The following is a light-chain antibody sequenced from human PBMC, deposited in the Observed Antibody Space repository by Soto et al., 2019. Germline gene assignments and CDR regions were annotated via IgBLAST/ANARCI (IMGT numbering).Light chain of an antibody. V-gene: IGKV4-1*01. CDR3: QQYYSLPLT. J-gene: IGKJ4*01. Sequence: DPGVAQWADARAVALGGGAASDCKSSPRVFYSSNDKNYLAWCQQKAGQPPKLLIYGASMREAGVPDRFSGSGSGTDFTLTITSLQAEDVAVYFCQQYYSLPLTVGGGTKVDIK. CDR2: GAS. CDR1: PRVFYSSNDKNY.